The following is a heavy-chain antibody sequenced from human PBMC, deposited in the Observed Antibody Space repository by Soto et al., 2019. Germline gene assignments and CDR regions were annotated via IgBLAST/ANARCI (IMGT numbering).Heavy chain of an antibody. Sequence: GRSLRLSCTASGFTFSSYAMHWVRQAPGKGLEWVAVISYDGSNKYYADSVKGRFTISRDNSKNTMYLQMNSLRAEDTAVYYCARDGSAKLMLAFRGQRTIVAVSS. J-gene: IGHJ1*01. CDR2: ISYDGSNK. D-gene: IGHD2-8*01. CDR1: GFTFSSYA. CDR3: ARDGSAKLMLAF. V-gene: IGHV3-30-3*01.